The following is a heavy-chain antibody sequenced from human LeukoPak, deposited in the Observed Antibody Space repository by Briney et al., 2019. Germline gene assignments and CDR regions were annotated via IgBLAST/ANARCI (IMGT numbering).Heavy chain of an antibody. CDR3: ARQVGESDAFDI. J-gene: IGHJ3*02. CDR2: INHSGGT. D-gene: IGHD3-10*01. Sequence: SETLSLTCTVSGDSIDRTNWWTWVRQPPGKGLEWIGEINHSGGTNYDPSLKSRVTISVDKSKNQFSLKLTSVTAADTAVYFCARQVGESDAFDIWGQGTMVTVSS. V-gene: IGHV4-4*02. CDR1: GDSIDRTNW.